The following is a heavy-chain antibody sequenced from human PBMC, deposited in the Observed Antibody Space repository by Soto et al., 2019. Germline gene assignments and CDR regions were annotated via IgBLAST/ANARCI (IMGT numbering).Heavy chain of an antibody. V-gene: IGHV3-30*18. CDR1: GFTFSTYG. J-gene: IGHJ6*03. CDR3: AKALNSGSYYYDMDV. Sequence: QVQLVESGGGVVQPGRSLRLSCAASGFTFSTYGMHWVRQAPGKGLEWVAVISYDGSNKYYADSVKGRFTISRDNSKNTLDQQMNSLRAEDTAVYYCAKALNSGSYYYDMDVWGKGTTVTVSS. CDR2: ISYDGSNK. D-gene: IGHD6-19*01.